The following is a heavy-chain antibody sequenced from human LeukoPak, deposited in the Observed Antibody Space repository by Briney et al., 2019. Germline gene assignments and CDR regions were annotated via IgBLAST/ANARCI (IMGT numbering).Heavy chain of an antibody. Sequence: GGSLRLSCAAPGFTFSSYGMHWVRQAPGKGLEWVAVISYDGSNKYYADSVKGRFTISRDNSKNTLYLQMNSLRAEDTAVYYCAKESEWLRTAYYYGMDVWGQGTTVTVSS. CDR3: AKESEWLRTAYYYGMDV. CDR2: ISYDGSNK. CDR1: GFTFSSYG. D-gene: IGHD5-12*01. V-gene: IGHV3-30*18. J-gene: IGHJ6*02.